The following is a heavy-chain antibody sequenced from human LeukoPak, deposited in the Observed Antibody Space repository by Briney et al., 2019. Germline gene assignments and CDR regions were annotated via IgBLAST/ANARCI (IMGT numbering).Heavy chain of an antibody. D-gene: IGHD3-10*01. Sequence: NPSETLSLTCTVSGGSISSGDYYWSWIRQPPGKGLEWIGYIYYSGSTYYNPSLKSRVAISVDTFKNQFSLKLSSVTAADTAVYYCARLLDGSGSPLDYWGQGTLVTVSS. J-gene: IGHJ4*02. CDR2: IYYSGST. CDR1: GGSISSGDYY. V-gene: IGHV4-30-4*08. CDR3: ARLLDGSGSPLDY.